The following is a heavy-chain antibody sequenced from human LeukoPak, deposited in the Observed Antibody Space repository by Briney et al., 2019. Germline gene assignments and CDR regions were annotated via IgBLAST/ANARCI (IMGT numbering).Heavy chain of an antibody. CDR1: GGSISSSSYY. CDR3: ARGGYDSVDY. Sequence: SETLSLTCTVSGGSISSSSYYWGWIRQPPGKGLEWIGSIYYSGSTYYNPSLKSRVTISVDTSKNQFSLKLSSVTAADTAVYYCARGGYDSVDYWGQGTLVTGSS. CDR2: IYYSGST. J-gene: IGHJ4*02. V-gene: IGHV4-39*07. D-gene: IGHD5-12*01.